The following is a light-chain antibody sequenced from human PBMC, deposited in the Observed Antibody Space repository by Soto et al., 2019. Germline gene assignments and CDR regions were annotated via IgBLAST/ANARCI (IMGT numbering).Light chain of an antibody. CDR2: DAS. CDR1: QSINTR. V-gene: IGKV1-5*01. J-gene: IGKJ1*01. CDR3: QQYNNYWT. Sequence: DIQMTQSPSTLSASVGDRVTITCRASQSINTRLAWYQQKPGKAPKLLIYDASSLERGVPSRFSGSGSGTEFTLTISSLQPDDFATYYCQQYNNYWTFGQGTKVEIK.